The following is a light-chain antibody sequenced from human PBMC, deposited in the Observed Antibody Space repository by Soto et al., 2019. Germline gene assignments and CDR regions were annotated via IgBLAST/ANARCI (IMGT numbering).Light chain of an antibody. CDR1: QSVSNNY. J-gene: IGKJ5*01. Sequence: EIVLTQSPGTLSLSPGERATLSCRASQSVSNNYLSWYQQKPGQAPRLLIDGASIRATGIPDRFSGSGSGADFTLTSSIQEPDVFAVYYCQQYGSSPAFGQGTRLEIK. CDR3: QQYGSSPA. CDR2: GAS. V-gene: IGKV3-20*01.